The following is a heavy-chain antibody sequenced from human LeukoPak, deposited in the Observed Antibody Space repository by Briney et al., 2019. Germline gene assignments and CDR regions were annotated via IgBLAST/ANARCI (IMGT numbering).Heavy chain of an antibody. Sequence: SETLSLTCTVSGGSISSYYWSWIRQPPGKGLEWIGYIYYSGSTNYNPSLKSRVTISVDTSKNQLSLKLRSVTAAETAVYYCARGYSGYYFDYWGQGTLVTVSS. CDR2: IYYSGST. D-gene: IGHD5-12*01. J-gene: IGHJ4*02. CDR3: ARGYSGYYFDY. V-gene: IGHV4-59*01. CDR1: GGSISSYY.